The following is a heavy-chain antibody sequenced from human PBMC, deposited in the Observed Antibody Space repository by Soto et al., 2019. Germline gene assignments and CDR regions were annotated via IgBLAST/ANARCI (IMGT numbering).Heavy chain of an antibody. Sequence: QVQLVQSGAEVKKPGSSVKVSCKASGGTFSSYAISWVRQAPGQGLEWMGGIIPLFGTANYAQKFQGRVTITADESTSTAYMELSSLRSEVTAVYYCARSLTGYPPFWYFDLWGRGTLVAVSS. D-gene: IGHD3-9*01. CDR3: ARSLTGYPPFWYFDL. CDR2: IIPLFGTA. V-gene: IGHV1-69*12. J-gene: IGHJ2*01. CDR1: GGTFSSYA.